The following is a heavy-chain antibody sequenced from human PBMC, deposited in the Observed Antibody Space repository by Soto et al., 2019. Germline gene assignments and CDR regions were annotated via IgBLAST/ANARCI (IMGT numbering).Heavy chain of an antibody. D-gene: IGHD4-17*01. Sequence: EVQLLESGGGLVQPGGYLRLSCAASGFTFSSYAMSWVRQAPGKGLEWVSAISGSGGSTYYADSVKGRFTISRDNSKNTRYLQMNSLRAEDTAVYYCAKDPYGEKDSEEEYYFDYWGQGTLVTVSS. J-gene: IGHJ4*02. CDR2: ISGSGGST. CDR1: GFTFSSYA. CDR3: AKDPYGEKDSEEEYYFDY. V-gene: IGHV3-23*01.